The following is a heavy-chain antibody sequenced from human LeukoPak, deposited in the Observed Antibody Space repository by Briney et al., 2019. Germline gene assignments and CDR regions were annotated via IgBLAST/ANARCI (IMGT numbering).Heavy chain of an antibody. J-gene: IGHJ5*02. V-gene: IGHV3-9*01. CDR3: ARGPRRGIAAPFQTFDP. CDR2: ISWNSGSI. CDR1: GFTFDDYA. D-gene: IGHD6-13*01. Sequence: GGSLILSCAASGFTFDDYAMHWVRQAPGKGLEWVSGISWNSGSIGYADSVKGRFTISRDNAKNSLYLQMNSLRAEDTAVYYCARGPRRGIAAPFQTFDPWGQGTLVTVSS.